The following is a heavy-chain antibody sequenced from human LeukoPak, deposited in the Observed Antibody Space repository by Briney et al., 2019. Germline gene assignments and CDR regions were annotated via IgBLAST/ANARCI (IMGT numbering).Heavy chain of an antibody. CDR2: IYYSGST. CDR3: ARISRGPIDY. J-gene: IGHJ4*02. CDR1: GGSISSYY. V-gene: IGHV4-59*01. Sequence: SEALSLTCPVSGGSISSYYWSWVRQPPGKGLGWIGYIYYSGSTNYNPSLTSRVPISVDTSKNQFSLKLSSVTAADTAVYYCARISRGPIDYWGQGTLVTVSS.